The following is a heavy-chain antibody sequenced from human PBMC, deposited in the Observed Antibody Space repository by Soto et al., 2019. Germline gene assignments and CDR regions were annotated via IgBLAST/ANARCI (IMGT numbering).Heavy chain of an antibody. CDR3: ARVPYASSGYYYRGNNWLEP. CDR1: GGTFSSYA. Sequence: SVKVSCKASGGTFSSYAISWVRQAPGQGLEWMGGIIPIFGTANYAQKFQGRVTITADESTSTAYMELSSLRSEDTAVYYCARVPYASSGYYYRGNNWLEPWGQRTLVTVS. V-gene: IGHV1-69*13. J-gene: IGHJ5*02. D-gene: IGHD3-22*01. CDR2: IIPIFGTA.